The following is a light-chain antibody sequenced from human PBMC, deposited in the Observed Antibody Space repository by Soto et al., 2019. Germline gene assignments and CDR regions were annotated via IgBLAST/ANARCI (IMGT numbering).Light chain of an antibody. J-gene: IGKJ1*01. CDR3: QQYTASPRT. Sequence: EIVLTQSPGTLSLSPGERATLSCRASQSVTSNYLAWYQQKPGQTPRLLIYGASNRATGIPDRFSGSGSGTDFTLTISRLEPEDFAVYYCQQYTASPRTFGQGTKVEI. CDR1: QSVTSNY. CDR2: GAS. V-gene: IGKV3-20*01.